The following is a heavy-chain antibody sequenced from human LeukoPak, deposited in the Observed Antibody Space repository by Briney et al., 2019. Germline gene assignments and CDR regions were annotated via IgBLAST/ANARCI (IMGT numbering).Heavy chain of an antibody. J-gene: IGHJ4*02. V-gene: IGHV3-11*06. CDR1: GFTFSDYY. D-gene: IGHD6-13*01. CDR3: ARLPETAAGTPGNDY. CDR2: ISSSSSYT. Sequence: GGSLRLSCAASGFTFSDYYMSWIRPAPGKGLEWVSYISSSSSYTNYADSVKGRFTISRDNAKNSLYLQMNSLRAEDTAVYYCARLPETAAGTPGNDYWGQGTLVTVSS.